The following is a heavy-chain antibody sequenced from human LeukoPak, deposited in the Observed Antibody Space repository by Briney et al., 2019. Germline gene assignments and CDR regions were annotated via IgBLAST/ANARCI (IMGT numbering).Heavy chain of an antibody. Sequence: PGGSLRLSCAASGFTFSSYSMNWVRQAPGKGLEWVSSISSSSSYIYYADSVKGRFTISRDNAKNSLYLQMNSLRAEDTAVYYCARAASWFGELFEAFDIWGQGTMVTVSS. CDR2: ISSSSSYI. V-gene: IGHV3-21*01. CDR3: ARAASWFGELFEAFDI. CDR1: GFTFSSYS. J-gene: IGHJ3*02. D-gene: IGHD3-10*01.